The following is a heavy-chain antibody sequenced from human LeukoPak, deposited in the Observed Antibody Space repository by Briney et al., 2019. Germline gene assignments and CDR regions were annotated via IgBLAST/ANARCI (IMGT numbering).Heavy chain of an antibody. D-gene: IGHD6-19*01. J-gene: IGHJ4*02. CDR2: INHSGST. Sequence: SETLSLTCTVSGGSISGYYWSWIRQPPGKGLEWIGEINHSGSTNYNPSLKSRVTISVDTSKNQFSLKLSSVTAADTAVYYCARVSRYSSGRNYFDYWGQGTLVTVSS. V-gene: IGHV4-34*01. CDR3: ARVSRYSSGRNYFDY. CDR1: GGSISGYY.